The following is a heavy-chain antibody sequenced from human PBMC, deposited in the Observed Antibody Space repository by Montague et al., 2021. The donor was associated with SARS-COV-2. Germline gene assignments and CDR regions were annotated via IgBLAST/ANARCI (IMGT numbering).Heavy chain of an antibody. D-gene: IGHD1-1*01. V-gene: IGHV4-34*01. CDR2: ST. J-gene: IGHJ6*02. CDR3: ARGRIVTTFYYYSYGMDV. Sequence: STNYNPSLKSRVTISLGTSKNQFSLKLSAVTAADTAVYYCARGRIVTTFYYYSYGMDVWGQGTTVTVSS.